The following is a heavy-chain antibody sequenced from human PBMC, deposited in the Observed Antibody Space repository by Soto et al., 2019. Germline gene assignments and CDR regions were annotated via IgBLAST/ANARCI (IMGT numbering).Heavy chain of an antibody. D-gene: IGHD5-12*01. CDR1: GGSISSTGYY. Sequence: QLQLQESGPGLVKPSETLSLTCTVSGGSISSTGYYWGWIRQPPGKGLEWIGSIFYSGSTYYNPSLESGVTISVDTSKNQFSLRMRSVTAADTAVYYCARSRGDSGYELDYWGQGTLVTVSS. V-gene: IGHV4-39*01. CDR2: IFYSGST. J-gene: IGHJ4*02. CDR3: ARSRGDSGYELDY.